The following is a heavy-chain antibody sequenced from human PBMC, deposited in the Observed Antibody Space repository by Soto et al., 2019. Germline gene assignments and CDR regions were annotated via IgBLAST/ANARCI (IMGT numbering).Heavy chain of an antibody. J-gene: IGHJ4*02. Sequence: QLQLQESDSGLVKPSQTLSLTCAVSGGSISSGGYSCSWIRQPPGKGLGWSGYIYHSGSTYYNPSLKSLVTISVDRSKNQCSLKLSSVSAPDTPVYFCARGVAVVVTAYFDYWGQGTLVTVSS. V-gene: IGHV4-30-2*01. CDR3: ARGVAVVVTAYFDY. D-gene: IGHD2-21*02. CDR2: IYHSGST. CDR1: GGSISSGGYS.